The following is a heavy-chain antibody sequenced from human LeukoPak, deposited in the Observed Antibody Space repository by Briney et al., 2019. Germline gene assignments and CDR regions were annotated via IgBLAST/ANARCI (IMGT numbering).Heavy chain of an antibody. J-gene: IGHJ4*02. Sequence: GGSLRLSCAASGFTFSSYAMHWVRQAPGKGLEWVAVISYDGSNKYYADSVKGRFTISRDNSKNTLYLQMNSLRAKDTAVYYCARDYNVWGSKAHFDYWGQGTLVTVSS. V-gene: IGHV3-30*04. CDR3: ARDYNVWGSKAHFDY. D-gene: IGHD3-16*01. CDR2: ISYDGSNK. CDR1: GFTFSSYA.